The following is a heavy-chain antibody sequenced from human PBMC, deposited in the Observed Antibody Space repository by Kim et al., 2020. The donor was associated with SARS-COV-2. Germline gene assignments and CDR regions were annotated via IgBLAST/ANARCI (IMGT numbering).Heavy chain of an antibody. CDR2: ISGSGGST. Sequence: GGSLRLSCAASGFTFSSYAMSWVRQAPGKGLEWVSAISGSGGSTYYVDSVKGRFTISRDNSKNMLYLQMNSLRAEDTAVYYCAKTPIGYGVVFEFWGQGTLVTVSS. CDR3: AKTPIGYGVVFEF. CDR1: GFTFSSYA. D-gene: IGHD3-16*01. V-gene: IGHV3-23*01. J-gene: IGHJ4*02.